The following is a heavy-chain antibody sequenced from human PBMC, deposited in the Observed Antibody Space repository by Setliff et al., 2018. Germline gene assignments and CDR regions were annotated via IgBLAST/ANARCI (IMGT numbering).Heavy chain of an antibody. J-gene: IGHJ4*02. V-gene: IGHV4-61*09. D-gene: IGHD5-12*01. Sequence: SETLSLTCTVSDDSISSRRNYWGWFRQPAGKELEWIGQIYTSWSTNYNPSLKSRVTISLDTSKNQFSLKLRSVTAADTAVYYCARGGTFRYFDFWGQGAPVTVSS. CDR2: IYTSWST. CDR1: DDSISSRRNY. CDR3: ARGGTFRYFDF.